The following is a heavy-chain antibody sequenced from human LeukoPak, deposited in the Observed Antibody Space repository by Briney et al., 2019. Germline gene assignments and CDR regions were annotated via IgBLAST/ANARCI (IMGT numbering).Heavy chain of an antibody. V-gene: IGHV3-23*01. CDR2: ISGSGVNT. CDR3: AKDGYCSGSSCYSTVFGY. CDR1: ESTFSIYA. J-gene: IGHJ4*02. D-gene: IGHD2-15*01. Sequence: PGGSLRLSCAGSESTFSIYAMSWVRQAPGRGLEWISAISGSGVNTYYAEPVKGRFTISRDNSKNTLYLQMNSLRAEDTAVYYCAKDGYCSGSSCYSTVFGYWGQGTLVTVSS.